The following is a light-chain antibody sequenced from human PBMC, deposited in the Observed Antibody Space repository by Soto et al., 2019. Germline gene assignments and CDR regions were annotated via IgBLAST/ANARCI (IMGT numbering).Light chain of an antibody. CDR2: KAS. J-gene: IGKJ1*01. V-gene: IGKV1-5*03. Sequence: DIQMTQSPSTLSASVGYRFTITCRASQSISSWLAWYQQKPGKAPKLLIYKASSLESGVPSRFSGSGSGTEFTLTISSLQPDDFATYYCQQYNSYSFGQGTTVDIK. CDR3: QQYNSYS. CDR1: QSISSW.